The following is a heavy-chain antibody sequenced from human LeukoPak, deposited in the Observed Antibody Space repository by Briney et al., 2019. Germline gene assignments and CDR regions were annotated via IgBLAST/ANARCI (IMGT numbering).Heavy chain of an antibody. V-gene: IGHV4-34*01. Sequence: PSETLSLTCAVYGGSFSGYYWSWIRQPPGKGLEWIGGINHSGSTNYNPSLKSRVTISVDTSKNQFSLKLSSVTAADTGVYYCARREVETTFYYYYSMDVWGKGTTVTVSS. J-gene: IGHJ6*03. CDR2: INHSGST. CDR1: GGSFSGYY. D-gene: IGHD2/OR15-2a*01. CDR3: ARREVETTFYYYYSMDV.